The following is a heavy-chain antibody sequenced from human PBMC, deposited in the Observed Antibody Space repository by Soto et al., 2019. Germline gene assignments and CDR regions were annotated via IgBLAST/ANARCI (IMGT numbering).Heavy chain of an antibody. V-gene: IGHV3-48*02. CDR2: ISSSSSTI. CDR1: GFTFSSYS. Sequence: EVQLVESGGGLVQPGGSLRLSCAASGFTFSSYSMIWVRQAPGKGLGGVSYISSSSSTIYYADSVKGRFTISRDNAKNSLYLQMNSLRDEDTAVYYCARDFADSTMVYYYYYGMDVWGQGTTVTVSS. J-gene: IGHJ6*02. D-gene: IGHD3-10*01. CDR3: ARDFADSTMVYYYYYGMDV.